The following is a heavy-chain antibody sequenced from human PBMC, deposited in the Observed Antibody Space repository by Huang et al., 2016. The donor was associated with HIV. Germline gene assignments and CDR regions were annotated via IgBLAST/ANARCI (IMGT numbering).Heavy chain of an antibody. CDR2: FYYSGGN. CDR3: ARGGSHFAGWDGFPVHPLDL. D-gene: IGHD3-10*01. Sequence: QTRLQESGPGLVKPSETLSLTCTVSGGSISSRTYYWAWLRQPPGKGLEGIGNFYYSGGNYDSPSLSSRITMSLDTSKNQFSLRLTSVTAADTAVYYCARGGSHFAGWDGFPVHPLDLWGRGTMVTVSS. V-gene: IGHV4-39*01. J-gene: IGHJ3*01. CDR1: GGSISSRTYY.